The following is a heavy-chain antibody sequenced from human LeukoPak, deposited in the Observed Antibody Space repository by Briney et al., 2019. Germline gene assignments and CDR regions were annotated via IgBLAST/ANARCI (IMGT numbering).Heavy chain of an antibody. CDR1: GYSFTSYW. D-gene: IGHD3-22*01. CDR2: IYPGGSDT. V-gene: IGHV5-51*01. Sequence: GESLKISCKGSGYSFTSYWIGWVRQMPGKGLEWMGIIYPGGSDTRYSPSFQGQVTISADKSISTAYLQWSSLKASDTAMYYCARRLRDDSSGYYFDYWGQGTLVTVSS. CDR3: ARRLRDDSSGYYFDY. J-gene: IGHJ4*02.